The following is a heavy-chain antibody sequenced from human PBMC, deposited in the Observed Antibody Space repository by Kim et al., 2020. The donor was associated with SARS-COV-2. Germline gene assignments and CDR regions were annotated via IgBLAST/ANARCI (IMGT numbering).Heavy chain of an antibody. D-gene: IGHD3-10*01. CDR3: ARVTMARGVYGTNWFDP. Sequence: ASVKVSCKASGYTFTSYAMNWVRQAPGQGLEWMGWINTNTGNPTHAQGFTGRFVFSLDTSVSTTYLQISSLKAEDTAVYYCARVTMARGVYGTNWFDPWGQGTLVSVSS. CDR2: INTNTGNP. J-gene: IGHJ5*02. CDR1: GYTFTSYA. V-gene: IGHV7-4-1*02.